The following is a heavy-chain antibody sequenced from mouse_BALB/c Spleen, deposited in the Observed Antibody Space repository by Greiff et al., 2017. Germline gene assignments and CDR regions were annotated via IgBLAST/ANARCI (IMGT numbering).Heavy chain of an antibody. CDR3: ARGGDDYPYFDY. V-gene: IGHV1-20*02. J-gene: IGHJ2*01. CDR2: INPYNGDT. Sequence: EVQLQESGPELVKPGASVKISCKASGYSFTGYFMNWVMQSHGKSLEWIGRINPYNGDTFYNQKFKGKATLTVDKSSSTAHMELRSLASEDSAVYYCARGGDDYPYFDYWGQGTTLTVSS. D-gene: IGHD2-4*01. CDR1: GYSFTGYF.